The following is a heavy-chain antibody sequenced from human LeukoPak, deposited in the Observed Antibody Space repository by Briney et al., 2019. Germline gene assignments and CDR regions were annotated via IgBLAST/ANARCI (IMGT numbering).Heavy chain of an antibody. V-gene: IGHV4-59*04. CDR2: MHHSGST. CDR3: ARVRLWFGDHLDDY. CDR1: NGPINTYQ. J-gene: IGHJ4*02. D-gene: IGHD3-10*01. Sequence: PSETLSLTCTVSNGPINTYQWSWIRQPPGKGLEWIGSMHHSGSTYYNPSLKSRVTMSLDTSKNQFSLRLTSVTAADTAVYYCARVRLWFGDHLDDYWGQGTLVTVSS.